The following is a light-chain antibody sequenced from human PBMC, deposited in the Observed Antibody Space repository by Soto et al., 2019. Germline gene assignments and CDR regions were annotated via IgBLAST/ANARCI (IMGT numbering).Light chain of an antibody. CDR2: GAS. Sequence: EIVLTQSPGTLSLSPGERATLSCRASQSVSSTYLAWYQQKPGQAPRLLIYGASSRATGIPDRFSGGGSGTDFTLTISTLEPEDFAVYYCQQYGSSVKTFGQGTKVEIK. J-gene: IGKJ1*01. CDR3: QQYGSSVKT. CDR1: QSVSSTY. V-gene: IGKV3-20*01.